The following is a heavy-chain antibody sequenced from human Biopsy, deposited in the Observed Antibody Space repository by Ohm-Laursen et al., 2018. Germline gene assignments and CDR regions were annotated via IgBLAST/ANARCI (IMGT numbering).Heavy chain of an antibody. CDR1: GFSVSSYD. CDR2: ISETSSHI. J-gene: IGHJ6*02. D-gene: IGHD2-2*01. V-gene: IGHV3-21*01. Sequence: SLRLSCAASGFSVSSYDMNWVRQAPGKGLEWISYISETSSHIYDADSETGRFTVARDIAKNSLYLQLNSLRVEDTAVYYCARDSSRRAREGGMDVWGQGTTVTVSS. CDR3: ARDSSRRAREGGMDV.